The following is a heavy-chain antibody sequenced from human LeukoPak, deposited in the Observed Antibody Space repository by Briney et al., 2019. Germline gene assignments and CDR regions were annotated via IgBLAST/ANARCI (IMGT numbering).Heavy chain of an antibody. CDR2: IYYSGST. J-gene: IGHJ4*02. V-gene: IGHV4-39*07. CDR3: ARDKEFDFDY. CDR1: GGSISSSSYY. Sequence: SSETVSLTCTVYGGSISSSSYYWGWIRQPPGKGLEWIGSIYYSGSTYYNPSLKSRVTISVDTSKNQFSLKLSSVTAADTAVYYCARDKEFDFDYWGQGTLVTVSS. D-gene: IGHD3-9*01.